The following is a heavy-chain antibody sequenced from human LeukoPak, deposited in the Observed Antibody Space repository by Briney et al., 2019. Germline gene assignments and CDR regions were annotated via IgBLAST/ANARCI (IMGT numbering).Heavy chain of an antibody. CDR2: IYYSGST. Sequence: SETLSLTCTVSGGSISSSSYYWGWIRQPPGKGLEWIGGIYYSGSTYYNPSLKSRVTISVDTSKNQFSLKLSSVTAADTAVYYCARESGGYSYGSFDYWGQGTLVTVSS. CDR3: ARESGGYSYGSFDY. V-gene: IGHV4-39*07. CDR1: GGSISSSSYY. D-gene: IGHD5-18*01. J-gene: IGHJ4*02.